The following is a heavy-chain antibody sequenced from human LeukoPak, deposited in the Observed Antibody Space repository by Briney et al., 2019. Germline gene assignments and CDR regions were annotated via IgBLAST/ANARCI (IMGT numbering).Heavy chain of an antibody. CDR2: IYYSGST. V-gene: IGHV4-59*08. Sequence: PSETLSLTCTVSGGSISSYYWSWIRQPPGKGLEWIGYIYYSGSTNYNPSLKSRVTISVDTSKNQFSLKLSSVTAADTAVYYCASITGDIVAIWGQGTMVTVSS. CDR1: GGSISSYY. CDR3: ASITGDIVAI. D-gene: IGHD5-12*01. J-gene: IGHJ3*02.